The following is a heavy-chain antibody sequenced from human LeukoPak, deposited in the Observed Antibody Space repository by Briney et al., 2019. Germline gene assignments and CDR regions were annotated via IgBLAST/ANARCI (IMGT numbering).Heavy chain of an antibody. J-gene: IGHJ4*02. D-gene: IGHD3-10*01. CDR3: ARGGGLGSFKRSLDY. CDR1: GGSIRSSSYY. Sequence: KPSETLSLTCIVSGGSIRSSSYYWGWIRQPPGKGLEWIGSMYYTGSTYYNPSLKTRVTISVDTSKNQFSLKLTSVTAADTAVYYCARGGGLGSFKRSLDYWGQGTLVTVSS. CDR2: MYYTGST. V-gene: IGHV4-39*07.